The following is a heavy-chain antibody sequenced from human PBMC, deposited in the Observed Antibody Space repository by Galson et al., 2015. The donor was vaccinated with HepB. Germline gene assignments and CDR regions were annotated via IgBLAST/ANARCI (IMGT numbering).Heavy chain of an antibody. Sequence: SVKVSCKASGYTFTSYAMHWVRQAPGQRLEWMGWINAGNGNTKYSQKFQGRVTITRDTSASTAYMELSSLRSEDTAVYYCAMAPGSGYQFDYWGPGTLVTVAS. V-gene: IGHV1-3*01. CDR2: INAGNGNT. D-gene: IGHD3-3*01. J-gene: IGHJ4*02. CDR1: GYTFTSYA. CDR3: AMAPGSGYQFDY.